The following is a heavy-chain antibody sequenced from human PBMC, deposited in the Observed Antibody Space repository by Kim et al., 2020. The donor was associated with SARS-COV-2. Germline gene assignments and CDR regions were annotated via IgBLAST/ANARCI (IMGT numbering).Heavy chain of an antibody. V-gene: IGHV4-34*01. Sequence: SETLSLTCAVYGGSFSGYYWSWIRQPPGKGLEWIGEINHSGSTNYNPSLKSRVTISVDTSKNQFSLKLSSVTAADTAVYYCARGSVQGVIDAASYYYYGMDVWGQGTTVTVS. CDR2: INHSGST. CDR1: GGSFSGYY. CDR3: ARGSVQGVIDAASYYYYGMDV. J-gene: IGHJ6*02. D-gene: IGHD3-10*01.